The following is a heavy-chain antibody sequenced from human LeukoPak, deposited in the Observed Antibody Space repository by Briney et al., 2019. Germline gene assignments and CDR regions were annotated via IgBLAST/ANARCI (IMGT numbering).Heavy chain of an antibody. CDR2: ISGSGGST. V-gene: IGHV3-23*01. D-gene: IGHD2-2*01. J-gene: IGHJ6*02. Sequence: GGSLRLSCAASGFTVSSNYMSWVRQAPGKGLEWVSAISGSGGSTYYADSVKGRFTISRDNSKNTLYLQMNSLRAEDTAVYYCAKEKVPAAHNYYYYGMDVWGQGTTVTVSS. CDR1: GFTVSSNY. CDR3: AKEKVPAAHNYYYYGMDV.